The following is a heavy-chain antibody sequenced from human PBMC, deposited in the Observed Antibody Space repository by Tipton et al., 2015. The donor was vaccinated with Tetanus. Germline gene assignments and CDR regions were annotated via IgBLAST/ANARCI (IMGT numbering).Heavy chain of an antibody. CDR2: IYFRGDT. Sequence: TLSLTCTVTGDSISSSRYYWGWVRLAPGKGLEWIGSIYFRGDTYHSPSLKSRVTMSVDTSKNQFSLKLSSVTAADTAVYYCARQLWGYWFDPWGQGTRVTVSS. CDR1: GDSISSSRYY. CDR3: ARQLWGYWFDP. V-gene: IGHV4-39*01. D-gene: IGHD7-27*01. J-gene: IGHJ5*02.